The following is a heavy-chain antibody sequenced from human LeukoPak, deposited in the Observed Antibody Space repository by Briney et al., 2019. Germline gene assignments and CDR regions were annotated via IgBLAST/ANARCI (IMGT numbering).Heavy chain of an antibody. CDR2: IYDSGTT. J-gene: IGHJ4*02. D-gene: IGHD6-19*01. V-gene: IGHV3-53*01. CDR3: AGRRSSGWYAY. CDR1: GFTVSSNY. Sequence: QPGGSLRLSCATSGFTVSSNYMSWVRQAPGKGLEWVSVIYDSGTTYYAGSVKGRFLIFRDTSKNTVDLQMNSLRVEDTAVYYCAGRRSSGWYAYWGQGTLVTVSS.